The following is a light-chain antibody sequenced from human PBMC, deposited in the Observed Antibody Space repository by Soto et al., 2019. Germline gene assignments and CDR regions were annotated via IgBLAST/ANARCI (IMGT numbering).Light chain of an antibody. Sequence: DIQMTQSPSTLSASVGDRVAITCRASQTISNWLAWYQQRPGKAPKLLIYEASTLETGVPPRFSGSASGTEFTLTISSLQPDDYATFYCQQYNTYSRTFGQGTKVEVK. CDR1: QTISNW. CDR2: EAS. J-gene: IGKJ1*01. V-gene: IGKV1-5*03. CDR3: QQYNTYSRT.